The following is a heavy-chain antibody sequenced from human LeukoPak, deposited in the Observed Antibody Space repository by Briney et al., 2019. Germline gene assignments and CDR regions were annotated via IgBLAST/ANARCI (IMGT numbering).Heavy chain of an antibody. V-gene: IGHV4-34*01. D-gene: IGHD1-26*01. CDR3: GRVGGSGTYWDAFDI. CDR2: INHSGST. CDR1: GGSFSDYY. Sequence: SETLSLTCAVYGGSFSDYYWSWIRQPPGKGLEWIEEINHSGSTSFKPSLKSRLTIPLDTSKNQFSLKLSSVTAADTAVYYCGRVGGSGTYWDAFDIWGQGTVVTVSS. J-gene: IGHJ3*02.